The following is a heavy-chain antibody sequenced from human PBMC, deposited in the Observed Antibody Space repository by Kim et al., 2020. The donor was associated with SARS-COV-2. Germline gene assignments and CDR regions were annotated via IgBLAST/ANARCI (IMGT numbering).Heavy chain of an antibody. CDR2: IIPIFGTA. CDR3: ARVEGGPLHYYYYYGMDV. Sequence: SVKVSCKASGGTFSSYAISWVRQAPGQGLEWMGGIIPIFGTANYAQKFQGRVTITADESTSTAYMELSSLRSEDTAVYYCARVEGGPLHYYYYYGMDVWGQGTTVTVSS. J-gene: IGHJ6*02. CDR1: GGTFSSYA. V-gene: IGHV1-69*13.